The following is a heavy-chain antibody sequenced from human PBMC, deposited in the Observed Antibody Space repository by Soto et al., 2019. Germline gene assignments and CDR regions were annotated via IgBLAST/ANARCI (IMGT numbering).Heavy chain of an antibody. D-gene: IGHD2-2*01. CDR1: GFTFSSYW. CDR3: ARVDPGYCSSTTCYQYSYYYYGMDV. Sequence: EVQLVESGGALVQPGGSLRLSCAASGFTFSSYWMHWVRQAPGKGLVWVSRIYSDGSSTSYADSVKGRFTISRDNAKNTLYLQMNSLRAEDTAVYFCARVDPGYCSSTTCYQYSYYYYGMDVW. V-gene: IGHV3-74*01. J-gene: IGHJ6*01. CDR2: IYSDGSST.